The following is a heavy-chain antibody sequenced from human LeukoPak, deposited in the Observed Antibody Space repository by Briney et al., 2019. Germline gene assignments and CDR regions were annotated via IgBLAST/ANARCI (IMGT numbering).Heavy chain of an antibody. J-gene: IGHJ5*02. CDR3: ARDHPTKAWFDP. Sequence: PSETLSLTCTVSGGSVSSGSYYWSWIRQPPGTGLEWIGYIYYSGSTNYNPSLKSRVTISVDTSKNQFSLKLSSVTAADTAVYYCARDHPTKAWFDPWGQGTLVTVSS. D-gene: IGHD1-14*01. CDR1: GGSVSSGSYY. CDR2: IYYSGST. V-gene: IGHV4-61*01.